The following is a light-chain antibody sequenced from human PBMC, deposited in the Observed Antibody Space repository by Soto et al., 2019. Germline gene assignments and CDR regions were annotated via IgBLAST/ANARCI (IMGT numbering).Light chain of an antibody. CDR1: QSVSSN. CDR2: GAS. CDR3: KEYSAWWT. Sequence: EIVMTQSPATLSVSPGERATLSCRASQSVSSNLAWYQQKPGQAPRLLVYGASTRATGIPARFSGSGSGTEFTLTSSSLQSEDSAVYDCKEYSAWWTFGQGTKVEIK. V-gene: IGKV3-15*01. J-gene: IGKJ1*01.